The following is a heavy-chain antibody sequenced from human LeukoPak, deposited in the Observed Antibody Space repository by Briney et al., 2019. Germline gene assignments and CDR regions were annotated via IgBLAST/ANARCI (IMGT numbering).Heavy chain of an antibody. D-gene: IGHD1-26*01. Sequence: SETLSLTCTVSGYSISSGYYWGWIRQPPGKGLEWIGSIYHSGSTYYNPSLKSRVTISVDTSKNQFSLKLSSVTAADTAVYYCARGENQWELREGYYFDYWGQGTLVTVSS. J-gene: IGHJ4*02. CDR3: ARGENQWELREGYYFDY. CDR2: IYHSGST. CDR1: GYSISSGYY. V-gene: IGHV4-38-2*02.